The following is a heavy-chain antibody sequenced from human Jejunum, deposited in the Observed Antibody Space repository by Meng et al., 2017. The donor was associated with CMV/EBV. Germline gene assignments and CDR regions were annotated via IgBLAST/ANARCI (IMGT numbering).Heavy chain of an antibody. V-gene: IGHV5-51*01. J-gene: IGHJ4*02. CDR3: ARQHYDFWTGSYTGNSYFDY. Sequence: YWVGWVRQMPGKGLEWMGLIYPGDLDTKYNPAFQGQVSISVDKSINTAYLQWSSLKASDTAIYYCARQHYDFWTGSYTGNSYFDYWGQGTLVTVSS. CDR1: YW. CDR2: IYPGDLDT. D-gene: IGHD3/OR15-3a*01.